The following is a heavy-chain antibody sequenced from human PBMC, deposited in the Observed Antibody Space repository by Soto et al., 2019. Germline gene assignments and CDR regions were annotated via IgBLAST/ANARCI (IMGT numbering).Heavy chain of an antibody. CDR2: INHIGGT. J-gene: IGHJ5*02. V-gene: IGHV4-34*01. Sequence: KPSETLSLTCAVYGGSVNGYYWNWIRQPPGKGLEWIGEINHIGGTHYNPSLKSRVTMSVDTSKNQFSLRLSSVTAADTAIYYCATRITVFGLLIPPFDPWGQGTQVTVSS. CDR3: ATRITVFGLLIPPFDP. D-gene: IGHD3-3*01. CDR1: GGSVNGYY.